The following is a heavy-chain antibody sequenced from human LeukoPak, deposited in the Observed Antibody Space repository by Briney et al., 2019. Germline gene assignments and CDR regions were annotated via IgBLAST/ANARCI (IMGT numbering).Heavy chain of an antibody. CDR1: GGSISSSSYY. V-gene: IGHV4-39*01. CDR3: AGVPLRYFDWLPNNWFDP. J-gene: IGHJ5*02. D-gene: IGHD3-9*01. Sequence: SETLSLTCTVSGGSISSSSYYWGWIRQPPGKGLEWIGSIYYSGSTYYNPSLKSRVTISVDTSKNQFSLKLSSVTAADTAVYYCAGVPLRYFDWLPNNWFDPWGQGTLVTVSS. CDR2: IYYSGST.